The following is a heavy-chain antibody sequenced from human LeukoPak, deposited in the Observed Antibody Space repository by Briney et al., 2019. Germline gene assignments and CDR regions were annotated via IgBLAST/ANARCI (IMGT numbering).Heavy chain of an antibody. CDR1: GGSISTYY. V-gene: IGHV4-59*01. CDR2: MYYSGST. CDR3: ARGSGNYRGGAFDI. J-gene: IGHJ3*02. Sequence: SETLSLTCTVSGGSISTYYWTWIRQPPGKGLEWIGYMYYSGSTNYNPSLKSRVTISVDTSNNQLSLKLSSVTAADTAVYYCARGSGNYRGGAFDIWGQGTMVTVSS. D-gene: IGHD1-26*01.